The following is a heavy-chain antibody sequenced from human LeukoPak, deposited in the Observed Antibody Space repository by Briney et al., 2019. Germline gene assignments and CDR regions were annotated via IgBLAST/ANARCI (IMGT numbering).Heavy chain of an antibody. CDR3: AREGGVEDYYDSSGYSFDY. J-gene: IGHJ4*02. V-gene: IGHV3-20*04. Sequence: PGGSLRLSCAASGFTFDDYGMSWVRQAPGKGLEWVSGINWNGGSTGYADSVKGRFTISRDNAKNSLYLQMNSLRAEDTALYYCAREGGVEDYYDSSGYSFDYWGQGTLVTVSS. CDR1: GFTFDDYG. D-gene: IGHD3-22*01. CDR2: INWNGGST.